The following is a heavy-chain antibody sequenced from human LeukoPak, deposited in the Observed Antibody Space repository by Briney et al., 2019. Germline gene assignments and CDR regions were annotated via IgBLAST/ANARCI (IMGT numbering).Heavy chain of an antibody. J-gene: IGHJ4*02. V-gene: IGHV4-34*01. CDR1: GGSFSGYY. CDR2: INHSGST. CDR3: ARGRGGSYPPRDFDY. D-gene: IGHD1-26*01. Sequence: PSETLSLTCAVYGGSFSGYYWSWIRQPPGKGLEWIGEINHSGSTNYNPSLKSRVTISVDTSKNQFSLKLSSVTAADTAVYYCARGRGGSYPPRDFDYWGQGTLVTVSS.